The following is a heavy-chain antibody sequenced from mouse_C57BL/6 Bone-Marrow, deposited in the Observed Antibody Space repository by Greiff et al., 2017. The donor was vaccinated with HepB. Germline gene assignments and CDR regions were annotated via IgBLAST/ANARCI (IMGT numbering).Heavy chain of an antibody. CDR1: GYTFTSYW. Sequence: QVQLQQSGAELVKPGASVKLSCKASGYTFTSYWMHWVKQRPGQGLEWIGMIHPNSGSTNYNEKFKSKATLTVDKSSSTAYMQLSSLTSEDSAVYYCARWDYDYDVDYWGQGTTLTVSS. J-gene: IGHJ2*01. D-gene: IGHD2-4*01. V-gene: IGHV1-64*01. CDR2: IHPNSGST. CDR3: ARWDYDYDVDY.